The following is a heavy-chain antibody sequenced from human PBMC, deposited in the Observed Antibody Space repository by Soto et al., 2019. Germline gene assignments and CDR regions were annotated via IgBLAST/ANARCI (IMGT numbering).Heavy chain of an antibody. CDR2: ISAKNGDT. CDR3: AREPPETPPDY. J-gene: IGHJ4*02. Sequence: ASVKVSCKTSGYTFSDYGISWVRQAPGQGLEWMGWISAKNGDTNFAQKFRGRVTMITDTSTNTVYMELRNLRLDDTAVYYCAREPPETPPDYWGQGTLVTVSS. CDR1: GYTFSDYG. V-gene: IGHV1-18*01.